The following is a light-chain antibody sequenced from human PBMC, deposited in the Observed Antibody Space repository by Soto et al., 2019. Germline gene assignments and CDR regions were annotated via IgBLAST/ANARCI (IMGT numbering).Light chain of an antibody. CDR2: LATDGSH. V-gene: IGLV4-69*01. CDR1: SEHSNYA. Sequence: QLVLTQSPSASASLGASVKLTCTLSSEHSNYAIAWYQQQPEKGPRYLMKLATDGSHTKGDGIPDRFSGSSSGAERYLTIPSLQSEDEADYSCQTWGTGGWVFGGGTKLPV. J-gene: IGLJ3*02. CDR3: QTWGTGGWV.